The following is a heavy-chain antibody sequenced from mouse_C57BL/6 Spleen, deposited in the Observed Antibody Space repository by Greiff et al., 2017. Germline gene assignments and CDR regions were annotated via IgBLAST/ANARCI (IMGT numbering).Heavy chain of an antibody. CDR2: IDPSDSYT. CDR1: GYTFTSYW. J-gene: IGHJ2*01. D-gene: IGHD2-3*01. Sequence: QVQLKQPGAELVRPGTSVKLSCKASGYTFTSYWMHWVKQRPGQGLEWIGVIDPSDSYTNYNQKFKGKATLTVDTSSSTAYMQLSSLTSEDSAVYYGAGGYYEGDYFDYWGQGTTLTVSS. V-gene: IGHV1-59*01. CDR3: AGGYYEGDYFDY.